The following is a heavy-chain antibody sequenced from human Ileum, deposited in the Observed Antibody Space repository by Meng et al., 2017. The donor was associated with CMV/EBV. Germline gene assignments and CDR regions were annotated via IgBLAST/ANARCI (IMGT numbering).Heavy chain of an antibody. CDR3: TRETAGAEAFDY. J-gene: IGHJ4*02. Sequence: VQLGQPGAELKKPGASVKVTCKTSGCTFTNYYRIWVRQPPGQGLEWIGDINTNSGATYYAHNVQGSVTMTEDTYNSTSYMVLSSLGSDYTAEYYWTRETAGAEAFDYWGQGTLVTVSS. D-gene: IGHD2-21*02. CDR1: GCTFTNYY. CDR2: INTNSGAT. V-gene: IGHV1-2*02.